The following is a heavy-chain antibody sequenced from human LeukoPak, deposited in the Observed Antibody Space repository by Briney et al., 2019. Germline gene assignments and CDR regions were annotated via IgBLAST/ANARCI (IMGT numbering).Heavy chain of an antibody. V-gene: IGHV4-4*07. CDR1: GGSISGYY. J-gene: IGHJ4*02. CDR2: IYTSGST. CDR3: ARDHCSSTSCYYGVDY. Sequence: PSETLSLTCTVSGGSISGYYWSWIRQPAGKGLEWIGRIYTSGSTNYNPSLKSRVTISVDTSKNQFSLKLSSVTAADTAVYYCARDHCSSTSCYYGVDYWGQGTLVTVSS. D-gene: IGHD2-2*01.